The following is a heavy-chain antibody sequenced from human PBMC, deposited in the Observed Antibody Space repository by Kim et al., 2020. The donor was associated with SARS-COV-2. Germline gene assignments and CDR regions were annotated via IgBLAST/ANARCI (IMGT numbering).Heavy chain of an antibody. Sequence: NNYDPARKSRVTITVDTSKNQCSQKLSSVTAADTAVYYCARGNQLLPHDYWGQGTLVTVSS. V-gene: IGHV4-59*09. D-gene: IGHD2-2*01. J-gene: IGHJ4*02. CDR2: N. CDR3: ARGNQLLPHDY.